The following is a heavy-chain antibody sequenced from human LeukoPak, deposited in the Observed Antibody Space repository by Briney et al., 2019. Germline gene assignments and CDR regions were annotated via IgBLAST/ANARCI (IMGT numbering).Heavy chain of an antibody. CDR2: IYYSGST. D-gene: IGHD3-22*01. V-gene: IGHV4-59*01. Sequence: SETLSLTCTVSGGSISSYYWSWIRQPPGKGLEWIGYIYYSGSTNYNPSLKSRVAISVDTSKNQFSLKLSSVTAADTAVYYCARDHNDYDSSGYYENDAFDIWGQGTMVTVSS. J-gene: IGHJ3*02. CDR1: GGSISSYY. CDR3: ARDHNDYDSSGYYENDAFDI.